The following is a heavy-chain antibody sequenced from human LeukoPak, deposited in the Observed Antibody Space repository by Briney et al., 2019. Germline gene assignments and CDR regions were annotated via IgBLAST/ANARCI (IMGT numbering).Heavy chain of an antibody. V-gene: IGHV1-69*04. Sequence: GASVKVSCKASGGTFSSCAISWVRQAPGQGLEWMGRIIPILGIANYAQKFQGRVTITADKSTSTAYMELSSLRSEDTAVYYCASSYDYVWGSYLGMDVWGQGTTVTVSS. CDR2: IIPILGIA. CDR1: GGTFSSCA. D-gene: IGHD3-16*02. CDR3: ASSYDYVWGSYLGMDV. J-gene: IGHJ6*02.